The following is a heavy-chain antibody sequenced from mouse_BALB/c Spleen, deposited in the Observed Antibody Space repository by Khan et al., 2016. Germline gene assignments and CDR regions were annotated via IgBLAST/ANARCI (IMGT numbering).Heavy chain of an antibody. J-gene: IGHJ1*01. CDR2: ISDGGSYT. CDR3: ARTYGSYGYFDV. Sequence: EVELVESGGGLVRPGGSLKLSCAASGFSFSDYYMYWVRQTPEKRLEWVATISDGGSYTYYSDSVKGRFTISIDNAKINLYLQMSSLKSEDTAMYFCARTYGSYGYFDVWGAGTTVTVSS. CDR1: GFSFSDYY. V-gene: IGHV5-4*02. D-gene: IGHD2-1*01.